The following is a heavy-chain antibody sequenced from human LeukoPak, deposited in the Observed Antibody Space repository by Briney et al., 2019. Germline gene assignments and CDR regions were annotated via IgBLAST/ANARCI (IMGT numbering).Heavy chain of an antibody. Sequence: SETLSLTCTVSGGSISSYYWSWIRQPPGKGLEWIGYIYYSGSTNYNPSLKSRVTISVDTPKNQFSLKLSSVTAADTAVYYCARDRGVTTFGYFDYWGQGTLVTVSS. D-gene: IGHD4-17*01. CDR1: GGSISSYY. CDR3: ARDRGVTTFGYFDY. J-gene: IGHJ4*02. CDR2: IYYSGST. V-gene: IGHV4-59*12.